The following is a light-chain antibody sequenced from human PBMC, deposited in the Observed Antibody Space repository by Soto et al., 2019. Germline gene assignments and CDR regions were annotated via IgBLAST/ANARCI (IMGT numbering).Light chain of an antibody. CDR2: STN. CDR3: AVWDDSLNGWV. CDR1: SSNIGSNT. V-gene: IGLV1-44*01. Sequence: QPVLTQPPSASGTPGQRVTISCSGSSSNIGSNTVNWYQQLPGTAPKLLIYSTNQRPSGVPGRFSGSMSGTSASLAISGLQSEDEAEYYCAVWDDSLNGWVFGGGTKVTVL. J-gene: IGLJ3*02.